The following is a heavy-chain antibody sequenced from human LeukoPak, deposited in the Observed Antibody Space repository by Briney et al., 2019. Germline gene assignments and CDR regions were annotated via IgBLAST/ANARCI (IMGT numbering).Heavy chain of an antibody. CDR2: IFPADSDT. CDR3: ARVGYSSYGMDV. V-gene: IGHV5-51*01. Sequence: GESLKISCKGSGYSFTNTWIAWVRQMPGKGLEWMGSIFPADSDTRNSPSFRGQVTISADKSTSTAYLQWSSLKASDTAIYYRARVGYSSYGMDVWGKGTTVTVSS. J-gene: IGHJ6*03. D-gene: IGHD3-22*01. CDR1: GYSFTNTW.